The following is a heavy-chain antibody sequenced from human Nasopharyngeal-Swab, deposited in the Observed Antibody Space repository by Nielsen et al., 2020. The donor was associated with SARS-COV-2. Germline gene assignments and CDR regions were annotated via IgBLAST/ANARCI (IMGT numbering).Heavy chain of an antibody. D-gene: IGHD3-10*02. J-gene: IGHJ4*02. CDR1: GYTFTGYY. Sequence: ASVKVSCKASGYTFTGYYMHWVRQAPGQGLEWMGRINPNSGGTNYAQKFQGRVTMTRDTSISTAYMELSRLRSDDTAVYYCARGPLYYYVGENHLAYWGPGTLVTVSS. CDR3: ARGPLYYYVGENHLAY. V-gene: IGHV1-2*06. CDR2: INPNSGGT.